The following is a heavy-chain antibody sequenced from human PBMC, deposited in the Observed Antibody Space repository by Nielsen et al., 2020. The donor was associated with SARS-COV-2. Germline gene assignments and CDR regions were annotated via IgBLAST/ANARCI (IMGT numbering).Heavy chain of an antibody. V-gene: IGHV3-30*03. CDR1: GFTFSSYG. CDR3: ARGYDFWSGYLIY. CDR2: ISYDGSNK. J-gene: IGHJ4*02. D-gene: IGHD3-3*01. Sequence: GESLKISCAASGFTFSSYGMHWVRQAPGKGLEWVAVISYDGSNKYYADSVKGRFTISRDNSKNTLYLQMNSLRAEDTAVYYCARGYDFWSGYLIYWGQGTLVTVSS.